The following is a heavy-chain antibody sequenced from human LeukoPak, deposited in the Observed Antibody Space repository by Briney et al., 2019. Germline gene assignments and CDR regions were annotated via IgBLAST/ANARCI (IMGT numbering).Heavy chain of an antibody. CDR1: GYTFTRYY. V-gene: IGHV1-46*01. Sequence: ASVKVSCKASGYTFTRYYMHWVRQAPGQGLEWMGIINPSGGSTSCAQKFQGRVTMTRDTSTSTVYMELSSLRSEDTAVYYCAREMSPKVFEYWGQGTLVTVSS. J-gene: IGHJ4*02. CDR3: AREMSPKVFEY. CDR2: INPSGGST.